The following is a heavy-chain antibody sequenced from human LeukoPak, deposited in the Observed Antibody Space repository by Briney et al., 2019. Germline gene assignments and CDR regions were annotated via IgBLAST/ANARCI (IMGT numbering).Heavy chain of an antibody. CDR2: IYSGGNT. Sequence: GGSLRLSCAASGFTVSNYYMSWVRQAPGKGLEWVSVIYSGGNTYYADSVQGRFTISRDNSKNTLYLQMTSLRAEDTAMYYCAKDLLAMVGYMDVWGKGTTVTVSS. J-gene: IGHJ6*03. CDR3: AKDLLAMVGYMDV. CDR1: GFTVSNYY. D-gene: IGHD5-18*01. V-gene: IGHV3-53*01.